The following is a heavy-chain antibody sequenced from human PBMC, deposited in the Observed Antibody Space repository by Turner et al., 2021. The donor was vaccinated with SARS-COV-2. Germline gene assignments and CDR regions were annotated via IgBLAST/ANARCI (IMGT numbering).Heavy chain of an antibody. D-gene: IGHD4-17*01. CDR2: IYSGGNT. CDR1: GFTVSNNY. V-gene: IGHV3-53*04. Sequence: EAQLLDSRVGLVQPGGSLRLSCAVSGFTVSNNYMSWLRQAPGKGLEWVSVIYSGGNTFYADSVKGRFTISRDSSKNTLELQMNSLRPEDTAVYYCARKNYGADRDYWGQGTLVTVSS. CDR3: ARKNYGADRDY. J-gene: IGHJ4*02.